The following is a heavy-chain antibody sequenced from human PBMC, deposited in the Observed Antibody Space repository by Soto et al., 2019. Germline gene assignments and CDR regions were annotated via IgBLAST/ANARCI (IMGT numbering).Heavy chain of an antibody. CDR2: IYHTGVT. V-gene: IGHV4-59*01. CDR1: GASITTYY. D-gene: IGHD5-12*01. J-gene: IGHJ3*01. Sequence: SETLSLTCTVSGASITTYYWSWFRQPPGQGLESLGYIYHTGVTNSNPSLRGRLSISIDTSKNQFSLKLSSVTSADTAVYYCAKQYTGYDDAFDFWGQGTMVTVSS. CDR3: AKQYTGYDDAFDF.